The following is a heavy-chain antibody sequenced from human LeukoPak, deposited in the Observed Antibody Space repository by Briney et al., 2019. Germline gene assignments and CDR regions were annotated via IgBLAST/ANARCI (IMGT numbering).Heavy chain of an antibody. D-gene: IGHD2/OR15-2a*01. CDR3: VRDRVTFSYYFYGMDV. CDR2: ISTSNGHT. V-gene: IGHV1-18*01. J-gene: IGHJ6*02. CDR1: GYAFSSYG. Sequence: ASVKVSCKASGYAFSSYGINWVRQAPGQGLEWMGWISTSNGHTNYAQKFQGRVTLTTDTSTSTAYMELRALRTDDTAAYYCVRDRVTFSYYFYGMDVWGQGTTVTVSS.